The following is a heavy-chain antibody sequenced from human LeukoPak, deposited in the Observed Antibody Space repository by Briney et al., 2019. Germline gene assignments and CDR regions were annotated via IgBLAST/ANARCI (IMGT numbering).Heavy chain of an antibody. CDR2: IWFDATTK. J-gene: IGHJ4*02. Sequence: PGGSLRLSCAASGFTFSSYAMHWVRQAPGKGLEWVAVIWFDATTKYYGDSVRGRFTISRDNSKNTLYLQMNTLRVDDTAVYYCARDLQGREDAAVGDYWGQGTRVIVSS. CDR1: GFTFSSYA. V-gene: IGHV3-33*01. CDR3: ARDLQGREDAAVGDY. D-gene: IGHD6-19*01.